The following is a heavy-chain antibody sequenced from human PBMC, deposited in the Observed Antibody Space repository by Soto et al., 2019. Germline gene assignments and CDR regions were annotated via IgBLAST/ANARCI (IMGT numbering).Heavy chain of an antibody. D-gene: IGHD3-16*01. Sequence: SETLSLTCTVSGGSISSGGYYWSWIRQHPGKGLEWIGYIYYSGSTYYNPSLKSRVTISVDTSKNQFSLKLSSVTAADTAVYYCASFVFVSDYIWGSYREEFDYWGQGTLVTVSS. CDR3: ASFVFVSDYIWGSYREEFDY. V-gene: IGHV4-31*03. CDR2: IYYSGST. CDR1: GGSISSGGYY. J-gene: IGHJ4*02.